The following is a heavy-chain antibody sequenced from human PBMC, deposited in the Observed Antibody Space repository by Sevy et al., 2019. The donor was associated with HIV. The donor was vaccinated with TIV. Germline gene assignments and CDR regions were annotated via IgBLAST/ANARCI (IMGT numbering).Heavy chain of an antibody. CDR3: ARAGGGYVVRGVVVNDAFDI. Sequence: ASVKVSCKASGYTFTDYYMHWVRQAPGQGLEWMGWINPNSGGTNYAQKFQGRVTMTRDTSISTAYMELSRLRSDDTAVYYCARAGGGYVVRGVVVNDAFDIWGQGTMLTVSS. D-gene: IGHD3-10*01. CDR2: INPNSGGT. CDR1: GYTFTDYY. V-gene: IGHV1-2*02. J-gene: IGHJ3*02.